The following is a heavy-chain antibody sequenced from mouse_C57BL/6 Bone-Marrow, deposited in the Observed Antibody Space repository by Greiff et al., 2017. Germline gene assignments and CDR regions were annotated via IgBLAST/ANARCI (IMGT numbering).Heavy chain of an antibody. CDR1: GFTFKGYY. V-gene: IGHV14-1*01. J-gene: IGHJ4*01. CDR3: TTSAMDY. CDR2: IDPDDGDT. Sequence: VQLQQSGAELVRPGASVKLSCTASGFTFKGYYMHWVKQRPEQGLEWIGRIDPDDGDTEYAPKFQGKATMTADKASNTAYLQVSSLTSEDTAVYYCTTSAMDYWGQGTTVTVSS.